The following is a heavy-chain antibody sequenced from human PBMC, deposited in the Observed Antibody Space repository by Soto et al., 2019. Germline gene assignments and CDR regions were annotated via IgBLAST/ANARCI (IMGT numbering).Heavy chain of an antibody. CDR3: ARGLRVDSGYNSDAGRVYYYHGMDV. CDR2: ITTATGDT. Sequence: QVLLVQSGTEVKKPGASVKLSCKASGYTFTSYAIHWVRQAPGQGLEWMGKITTATGDTRYSQNFEGRVTIASDTSATPAYRALSSLTSEATAVFYCARGLRVDSGYNSDAGRVYYYHGMDVWGQGTTVTVSS. V-gene: IGHV1-3*04. J-gene: IGHJ6*02. D-gene: IGHD5-12*01. CDR1: GYTFTSYA.